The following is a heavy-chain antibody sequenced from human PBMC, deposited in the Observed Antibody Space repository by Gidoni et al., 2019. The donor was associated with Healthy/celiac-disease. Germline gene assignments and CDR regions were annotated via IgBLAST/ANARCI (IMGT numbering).Heavy chain of an antibody. CDR3: ARDLGYGEVDY. J-gene: IGHJ4*02. CDR2: IYHSGST. Sequence: QLQLQESGSGLVKPSQTLSLTCADSGGSISSGGSSWSWIRQPPGKGMEWIGYIYHSGSTYYNPSLKSRVTISVDRSKNQFSLKLSSVTAADTVVYYCARDLGYGEVDYWGQGTLVTVSS. CDR1: GGSISSGGSS. D-gene: IGHD4-17*01. V-gene: IGHV4-30-2*01.